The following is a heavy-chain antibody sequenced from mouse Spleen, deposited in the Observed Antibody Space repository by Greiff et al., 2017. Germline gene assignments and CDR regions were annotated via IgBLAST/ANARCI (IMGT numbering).Heavy chain of an antibody. CDR1: GFTFSSYG. Sequence: EVQLVESGGGLVKPGGSLKLSCAASGFTFSSYGMSWVRQTPEKRLEWVATISGGGSYTYYPDSVKGRFTISRDNAKNNLYLQMSSLRSEDTALYYCARQYGNYLFAYWGQGTLVTVSA. CDR2: ISGGGSYT. V-gene: IGHV5-9-2*01. D-gene: IGHD2-10*02. J-gene: IGHJ3*01. CDR3: ARQYGNYLFAY.